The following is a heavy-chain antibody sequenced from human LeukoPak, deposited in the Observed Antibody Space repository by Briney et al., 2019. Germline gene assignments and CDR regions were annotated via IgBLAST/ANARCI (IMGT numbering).Heavy chain of an antibody. V-gene: IGHV3-23*01. Sequence: PGRSLRLSCAASGFTFSSYAMSWVRQAPGKGLEWVSAISGSGGSTYYADSVKGRFTISRDNSKNTLYLQMNSLRAEDTAVYYCAKDLGGWFRYFDLWGRGTLVTVSS. J-gene: IGHJ2*01. CDR1: GFTFSSYA. CDR3: AKDLGGWFRYFDL. D-gene: IGHD6-19*01. CDR2: ISGSGGST.